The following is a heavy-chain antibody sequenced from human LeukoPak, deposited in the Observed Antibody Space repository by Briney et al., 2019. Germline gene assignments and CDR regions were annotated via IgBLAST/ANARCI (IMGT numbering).Heavy chain of an antibody. CDR3: ARVRGTGYSYYFDY. Sequence: KPSETLSLTCTVYGGTISSYYWSWIRQPAGKGLEWIGRIYTSGSTNYNPSLKSRVTMSVDTSKNQFSLKLSSVTAADTAVYYCARVRGTGYSYYFDYWGQGTLVTVSS. V-gene: IGHV4-4*07. D-gene: IGHD3/OR15-3a*01. CDR1: GGTISSYY. J-gene: IGHJ4*02. CDR2: IYTSGST.